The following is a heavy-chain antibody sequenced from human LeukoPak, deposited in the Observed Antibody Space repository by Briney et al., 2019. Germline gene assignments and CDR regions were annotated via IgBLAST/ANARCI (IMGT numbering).Heavy chain of an antibody. J-gene: IGHJ4*02. D-gene: IGHD3-10*01. Sequence: SQTLSLTCAISGDSVLSNSAAWNWIRQSPSRGLEWLGRTYYRSKWYNDYAVSLKSRMTINADTSKNQFSLQLNSVTPEDTAVYYCAKGRWALFDCWGQGTLVIVSS. CDR2: TYYRSKWYN. CDR1: GDSVLSNSAA. V-gene: IGHV6-1*01. CDR3: AKGRWALFDC.